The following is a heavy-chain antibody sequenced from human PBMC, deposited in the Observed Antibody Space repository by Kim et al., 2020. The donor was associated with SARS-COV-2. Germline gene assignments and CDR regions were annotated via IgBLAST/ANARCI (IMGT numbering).Heavy chain of an antibody. D-gene: IGHD5-12*01. J-gene: IGHJ6*02. CDR1: GFTFSSYG. V-gene: IGHV3-30*18. CDR3: AKELNSSGYEVWGIYYYYYYGMDV. Sequence: GGSLRLSCAASGFTFSSYGMHWVRQAPGKGLEWVAVISYDGSNKYYADSVKGRFTISRDNSKNTLYLQMNSLRAEDTAVYYCAKELNSSGYEVWGIYYYYYYGMDVWGQGTTVTVSS. CDR2: ISYDGSNK.